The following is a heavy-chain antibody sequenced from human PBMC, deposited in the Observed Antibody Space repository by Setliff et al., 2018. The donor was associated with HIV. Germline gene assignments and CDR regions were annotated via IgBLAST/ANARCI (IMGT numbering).Heavy chain of an antibody. CDR1: GGSISSSNW. CDR2: IYHSGGT. J-gene: IGHJ5*02. V-gene: IGHV4-4*02. Sequence: PSETLSLTCAVSGGSISSSNWWSWVRQPQGKGLEWIGEIYHSGGTNYNPSLKSRVTISLDKSKNHFSLELRSVTAADTAVYYCARVITMVWTTFDPWGQGTLVTVSS. D-gene: IGHD3-10*01. CDR3: ARVITMVWTTFDP.